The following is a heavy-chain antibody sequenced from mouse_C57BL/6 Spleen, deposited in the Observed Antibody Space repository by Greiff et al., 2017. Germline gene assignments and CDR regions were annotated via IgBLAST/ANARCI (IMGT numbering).Heavy chain of an antibody. Sequence: EVQLQQSGPGLVKPSQSLSLPCSLTGYSITSGYYWNWIRQFPGNKLEWMGYISYDGSNTYNTSLKNRISITRDTSKNQFFLKLNSVNTEDTATYYCAREVYYDYDEDYYAMDYWGQGTSVTVSS. CDR3: AREVYYDYDEDYYAMDY. CDR1: GYSITSGYY. D-gene: IGHD2-4*01. V-gene: IGHV3-6*01. J-gene: IGHJ4*01. CDR2: ISYDGSN.